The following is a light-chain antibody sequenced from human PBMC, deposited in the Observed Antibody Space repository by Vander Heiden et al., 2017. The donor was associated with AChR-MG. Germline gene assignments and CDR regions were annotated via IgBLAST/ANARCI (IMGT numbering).Light chain of an antibody. CDR1: HSVSSW. Sequence: IQMTQSPSTLSASVGDRVTITCRASHSVSSWLAWYQQKPGQAPKLLIYKASTLKSGVPSRFSGSGSGTEFTLTINSLQPDDFATYYCQQYDTYPGTFGQGTKLEI. CDR2: KAS. V-gene: IGKV1-5*03. CDR3: QQYDTYPGT. J-gene: IGKJ2*02.